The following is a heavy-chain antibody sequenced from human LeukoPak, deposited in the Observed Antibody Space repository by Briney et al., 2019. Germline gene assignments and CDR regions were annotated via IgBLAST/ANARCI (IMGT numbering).Heavy chain of an antibody. CDR1: GFNFQIYA. V-gene: IGHV3-30*04. CDR3: SRDGPRDYDILTALDY. D-gene: IGHD3-9*01. J-gene: IGHJ4*02. Sequence: PGTSLRLSCAASGFNFQIYAMHWVRQAPGKGLEWVAFISYGGDNKYYADSVKGRFTISRDNSKSMLYLQMNGLRPEDTAVYYCSRDGPRDYDILTALDYWGQGTVVSVSS. CDR2: ISYGGDNK.